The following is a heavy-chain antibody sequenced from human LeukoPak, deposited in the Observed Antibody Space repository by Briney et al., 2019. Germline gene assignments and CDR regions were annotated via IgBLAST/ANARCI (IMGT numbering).Heavy chain of an antibody. J-gene: IGHJ4*02. CDR2: INHSGST. CDR1: GGSFSGYY. D-gene: IGHD5-24*01. V-gene: IGHV4-34*01. Sequence: SETLSLTCAVYGGSFSGYYWSWIRQPPGKGLEWTGEINHSGSTNYNPSLKSRVTISVDTSKNQFSLKLSSVTAADTAVYYCARQGDGYSSHFDCWGQGTLVTVSS. CDR3: ARQGDGYSSHFDC.